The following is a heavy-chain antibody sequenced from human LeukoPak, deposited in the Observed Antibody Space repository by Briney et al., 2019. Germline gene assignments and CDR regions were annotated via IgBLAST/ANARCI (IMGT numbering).Heavy chain of an antibody. D-gene: IGHD3-3*01. Sequence: PSETLSLTCTVSGYSISSGYYWGWIRQPPGKGLEWIGSIYYSGSTYYNPSLKSRVTISVDTSKNQFSLKLSSVTAADTAVYYCARDNGGTFFWSGYFNWFDPWGQGTLVTVSS. J-gene: IGHJ5*02. CDR3: ARDNGGTFFWSGYFNWFDP. CDR2: IYYSGST. V-gene: IGHV4-38-2*02. CDR1: GYSISSGYY.